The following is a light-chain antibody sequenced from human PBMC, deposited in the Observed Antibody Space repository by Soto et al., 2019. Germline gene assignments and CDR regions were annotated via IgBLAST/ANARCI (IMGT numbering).Light chain of an antibody. Sequence: DLVMTHSPDSLAVSLGDRATINCKSSQCVLYSSNNKNYLAWYQQKPGQPPKLLIYWASTRESGVPDRFSGSGSGTDFTLTISSLQAEDVAVYYCQQYYSTPLTFGGGTKVDIK. CDR2: WAS. CDR1: QCVLYSSNNKNY. CDR3: QQYYSTPLT. V-gene: IGKV4-1*01. J-gene: IGKJ4*01.